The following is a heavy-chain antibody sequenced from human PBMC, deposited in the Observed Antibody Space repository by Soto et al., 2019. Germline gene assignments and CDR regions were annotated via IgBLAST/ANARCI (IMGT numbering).Heavy chain of an antibody. CDR2: IYYSGST. CDR1: GGSISSSSYY. J-gene: IGHJ4*02. Sequence: SETLSLTCTVSGGSISSSSYYWGWIRQPPGKGLEWIGSIYYSGSTYYNPSLKSRVTISVDTSKNQFSLKLSSVTAADTAVYYCARVTRYSRSWQKVDYWGQGTLVTVYS. CDR3: ARVTRYSRSWQKVDY. D-gene: IGHD6-13*01. V-gene: IGHV4-39*01.